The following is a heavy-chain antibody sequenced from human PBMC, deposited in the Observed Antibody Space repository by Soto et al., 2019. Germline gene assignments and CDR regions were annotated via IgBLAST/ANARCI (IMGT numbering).Heavy chain of an antibody. Sequence: QVQLVESGGGVVQPGRSLRLSCAASGFTFSSYGMHWVHQAPGKGLEWVAVISYDGSNKYYADSVKGRFTISRDNSKNALYLQMNSLRAEDTAVYYCAKPLWFGELLLGFDAFDIWGQGTMVTVSS. CDR1: GFTFSSYG. V-gene: IGHV3-30*18. D-gene: IGHD3-10*01. CDR3: AKPLWFGELLLGFDAFDI. CDR2: ISYDGSNK. J-gene: IGHJ3*02.